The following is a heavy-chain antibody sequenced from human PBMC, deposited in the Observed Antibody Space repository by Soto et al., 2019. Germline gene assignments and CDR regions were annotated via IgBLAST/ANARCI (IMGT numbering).Heavy chain of an antibody. J-gene: IGHJ4*02. V-gene: IGHV4-59*01. CDR1: DVSITYSF. Sequence: PSETLSLTRTVYDVSITYSFWSCIRQTPGKGLDWIGSISFSGATYSNPSLKGRAALSVDTSENHLSLTLNSVTSADTAVYFCARARSDVYKLYFDFWRQG. CDR3: ARARSDVYKLYFDF. D-gene: IGHD2-2*02. CDR2: ISFSGAT.